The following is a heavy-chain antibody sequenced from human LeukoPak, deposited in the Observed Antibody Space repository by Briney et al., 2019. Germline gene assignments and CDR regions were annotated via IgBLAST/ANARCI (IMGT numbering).Heavy chain of an antibody. J-gene: IGHJ4*02. V-gene: IGHV1-3*01. CDR2: INAGNGNT. Sequence: ASVKVSCKASGYTFTSYAMHWVRQAPGQRPEWMGWINAGNGNTKYSQKFQGRVTITRDTSASTAYMELSSLRSEDTAVYYCAGGTTGTTGNYWGQGTLVTVSS. CDR1: GYTFTSYA. CDR3: AGGTTGTTGNY. D-gene: IGHD1-1*01.